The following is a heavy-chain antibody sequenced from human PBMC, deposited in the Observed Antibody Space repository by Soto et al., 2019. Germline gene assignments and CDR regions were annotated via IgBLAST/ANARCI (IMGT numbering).Heavy chain of an antibody. CDR1: GFTFSSYA. CDR3: ARGDCSSTSFYTEYPPVSNGMDF. Sequence: GGSLRLSCAASGFTFSSYAMHWVRQAPGKGLEWVAVISYDGSNKYYADSVKGRFTISRDNSKNTLYLQMNSLRAEDTAVYYCARGDCSSTSFYTEYPPVSNGMDFWGQGTTVTVSS. J-gene: IGHJ6*02. V-gene: IGHV3-30-3*01. CDR2: ISYDGSNK. D-gene: IGHD2-2*02.